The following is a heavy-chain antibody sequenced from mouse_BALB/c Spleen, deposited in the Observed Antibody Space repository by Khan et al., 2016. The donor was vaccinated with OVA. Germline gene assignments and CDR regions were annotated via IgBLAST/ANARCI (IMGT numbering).Heavy chain of an antibody. V-gene: IGHV1-54*01. CDR1: GYAFADYL. CDR3: ARSGGYGDAVDY. Sequence: QVQLKQSGTELLSPGTSVKVSCKASGYAFADYLIDWVKQRPGQGLEWIGVINPGSGNTNYNETFKGKATLTAAKSSSTAYMQLSSLTSDDSAVYFCARSGGYGDAVDYWGQGTSVTVSS. CDR2: INPGSGNT. D-gene: IGHD2-2*01. J-gene: IGHJ4*01.